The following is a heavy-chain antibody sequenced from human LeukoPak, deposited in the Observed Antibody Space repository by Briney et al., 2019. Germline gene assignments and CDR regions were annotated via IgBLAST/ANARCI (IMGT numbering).Heavy chain of an antibody. J-gene: IGHJ4*02. CDR1: GYSFTSYW. D-gene: IGHD3-10*01. CDR3: AKSRRGIDY. Sequence: GESLKTSCKGSGYSFTSYWIDWVRQIPGKGLEWMGVIYPGDSDTRYSPSFQAQVTISGDKSINTAYLQWSSLKASDTAMYYCAKSRRGIDYWGQGTLVTVSS. V-gene: IGHV5-51*01. CDR2: IYPGDSDT.